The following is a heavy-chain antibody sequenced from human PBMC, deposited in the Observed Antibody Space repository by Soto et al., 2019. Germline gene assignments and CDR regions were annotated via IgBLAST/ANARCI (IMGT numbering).Heavy chain of an antibody. D-gene: IGHD5-12*01. CDR3: ARDVNSGYDFPNWFDP. J-gene: IGHJ5*02. V-gene: IGHV4-39*02. CDR2: IYYSGST. Sequence: PSETLSLTCTVSGGSISSSSYYWGWIRQPPGKGLEWIGSIYYSGSTYYNPSLKSRVTISVDTSKNQFSLKLSSVTAADTAVYYCARDVNSGYDFPNWFDPWGQGTLVTVSS. CDR1: GGSISSSSYY.